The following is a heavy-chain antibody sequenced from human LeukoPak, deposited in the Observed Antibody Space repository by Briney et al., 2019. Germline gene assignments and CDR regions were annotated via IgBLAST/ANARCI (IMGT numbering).Heavy chain of an antibody. CDR3: ATGSSGSEAYYYYGMDV. J-gene: IGHJ6*02. Sequence: ASVKVSCKGSGYNFDRYGVNWVRQAPGKGLEWMGGFDPEDGETIYAQKFQGRVTMTEDTSTDTAYMELSSLRSEDTAVYYCATGSSGSEAYYYYGMDVWGQGTTVTVSS. CDR2: FDPEDGET. V-gene: IGHV1-24*01. D-gene: IGHD3-10*01. CDR1: GYNFDRYG.